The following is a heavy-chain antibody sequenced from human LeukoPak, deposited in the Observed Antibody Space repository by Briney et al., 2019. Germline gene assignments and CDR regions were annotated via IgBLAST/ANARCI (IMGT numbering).Heavy chain of an antibody. V-gene: IGHV4-4*07. Sequence: SETLSLTRTVSGGSISSFYWRWIRQPAGKGLEWIGRIHTSGSNSYNPSLKSRVTMSVDTSKNKCSLKLSSVTAADTAVYYCAREPPRRNIVVVVAATVEAFDIWGQGTMVTVSS. CDR2: IHTSGSN. J-gene: IGHJ3*02. CDR3: AREPPRRNIVVVVAATVEAFDI. D-gene: IGHD2-15*01. CDR1: GGSISSFY.